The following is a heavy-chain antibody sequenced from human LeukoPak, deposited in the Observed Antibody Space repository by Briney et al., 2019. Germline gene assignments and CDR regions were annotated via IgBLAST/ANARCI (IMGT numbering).Heavy chain of an antibody. V-gene: IGHV5-51*01. CDR3: ARLTYYYDSSGYYYSQRAPFDY. D-gene: IGHD3-22*01. CDR2: IYPGDSDT. Sequence: GESLKISCKGSGYSFTSYWIGWVRQTPGKGLEWMGIIYPGDSDTRYSPSFQGQVTISADKSISTAYLQWSSLKASDTAMYYCARLTYYYDSSGYYYSQRAPFDYWGQGTLVTVSS. J-gene: IGHJ4*02. CDR1: GYSFTSYW.